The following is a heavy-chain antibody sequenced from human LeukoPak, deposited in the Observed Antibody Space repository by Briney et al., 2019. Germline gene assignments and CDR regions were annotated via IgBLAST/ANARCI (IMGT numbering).Heavy chain of an antibody. J-gene: IGHJ4*02. Sequence: SQTLALTCTVAGGSISSGGYYWSWIRQHGGGGVEWIGCIYYSGSTYYNPARKRRITITVEKSKNHFSLKLSSVTAADTAVYYCASSGWYSKFDYWGQGTLVTVSS. CDR1: GGSISSGGYY. CDR2: IYYSGST. CDR3: ASSGWYSKFDY. D-gene: IGHD6-19*01. V-gene: IGHV4-31*03.